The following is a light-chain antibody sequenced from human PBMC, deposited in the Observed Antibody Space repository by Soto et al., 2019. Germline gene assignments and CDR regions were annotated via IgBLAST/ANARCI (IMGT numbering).Light chain of an antibody. CDR2: DVS. CDR1: SSDVGTYNY. V-gene: IGLV2-14*01. J-gene: IGLJ3*02. Sequence: QSVLTQPASVSGSPGQSITISCTGTSSDVGTYNYVSWYQQHPGEAPKLIIYDVSNRPSGVSIRFSGSKSGNTASLTISGLQADDEADYYCSSYTSSKSWIFGGGTQLTVL. CDR3: SSYTSSKSWI.